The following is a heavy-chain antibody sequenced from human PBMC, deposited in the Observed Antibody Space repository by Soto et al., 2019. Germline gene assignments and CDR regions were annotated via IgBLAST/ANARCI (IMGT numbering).Heavy chain of an antibody. CDR1: GGSIATYY. V-gene: IGHV4-59*01. CDR3: ARHSVTYYDCDS. D-gene: IGHD1-26*01. CDR2: IHYTGST. J-gene: IGHJ4*02. Sequence: SETLSLTCFVSGGSIATYYWSWLRQPPGKGLEWIGYIHYTGSTNYNPSLKSRVTMSVDTSKNQFSLRLSSVTAADTAVYYCARHSVTYYDCDSWGQGTLVTVS.